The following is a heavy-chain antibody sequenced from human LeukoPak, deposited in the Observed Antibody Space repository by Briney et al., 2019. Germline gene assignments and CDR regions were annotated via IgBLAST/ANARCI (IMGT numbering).Heavy chain of an antibody. CDR2: ITASGDST. CDR3: ARRDIVVVVSASDY. V-gene: IGHV3-23*01. J-gene: IGHJ4*02. D-gene: IGHD2-15*01. Sequence: GGSPRLSCAASGFTFSSYGMSWVRQAPGKGLEWVSGITASGDSTYYGDSVKGRFTMSRDNSKNTVYLQMNSLRVDDTAVYFCARRDIVVVVSASDYWGQGTLVTVSS. CDR1: GFTFSSYG.